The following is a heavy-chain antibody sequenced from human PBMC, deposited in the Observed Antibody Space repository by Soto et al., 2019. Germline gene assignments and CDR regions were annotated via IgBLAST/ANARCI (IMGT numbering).Heavy chain of an antibody. CDR3: ATRRGEYYDFWSGYSPVDY. Sequence: QLQLQESGPGLVKPSETLSLTCTVSGGSISSSSYYWGWIRQPPGKGLEWIGSIYYSGSTYYNPSLKSRVTISVDTSKNQFSLKLSSVTAADTAVYYCATRRGEYYDFWSGYSPVDYWGQGTLVTVSS. V-gene: IGHV4-39*01. D-gene: IGHD3-3*01. CDR2: IYYSGST. J-gene: IGHJ4*02. CDR1: GGSISSSSYY.